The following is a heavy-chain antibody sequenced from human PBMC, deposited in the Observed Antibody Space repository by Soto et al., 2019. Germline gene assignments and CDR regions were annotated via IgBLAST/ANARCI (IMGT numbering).Heavy chain of an antibody. CDR2: IYSGGST. CDR3: ARDLFLKWYTNYYYYMDV. CDR1: GFTVSSNY. J-gene: IGHJ6*03. D-gene: IGHD1-1*01. Sequence: GGSLRLSCAASGFTVSSNYMSWVRQAPGKGLEWVSVIYSGGSTYYADSVKGRFTISRHNSKNTLYLQMNSLRAEDTAVYYCARDLFLKWYTNYYYYMDVWGKGTTVTVSS. V-gene: IGHV3-53*04.